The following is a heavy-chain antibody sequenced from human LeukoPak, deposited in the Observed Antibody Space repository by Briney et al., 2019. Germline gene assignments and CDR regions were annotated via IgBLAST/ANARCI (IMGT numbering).Heavy chain of an antibody. V-gene: IGHV1-8*02. CDR1: GYTFTGYY. CDR2: MNPNSGNT. CDR3: ARGSLWFEVDY. D-gene: IGHD3-10*01. Sequence: ASVKVSCKASGYTFTGYYMHWVRQAPGQGLEWMGWMNPNSGNTGYAQKFQGRVTMTRNTSISTAYMELSSLRSEDTAVYYCARGSLWFEVDYWGQGTLVTVSS. J-gene: IGHJ4*02.